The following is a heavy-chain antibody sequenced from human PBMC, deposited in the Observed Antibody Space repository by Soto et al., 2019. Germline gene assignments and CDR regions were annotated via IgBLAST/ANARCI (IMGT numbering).Heavy chain of an antibody. Sequence: SLKVSCKDSGFTFTSSAVQWVRQARGQRLEWIGWIVVGSGNTNYAQKFQERVTITRDMSTSTAYMELSSLRSEDAAVYYCAAEHSSGYYYFGDYFDYWGQGTLVTVSS. J-gene: IGHJ4*02. CDR3: AAEHSSGYYYFGDYFDY. D-gene: IGHD3-22*01. CDR1: GFTFTSSA. V-gene: IGHV1-58*01. CDR2: IVVGSGNT.